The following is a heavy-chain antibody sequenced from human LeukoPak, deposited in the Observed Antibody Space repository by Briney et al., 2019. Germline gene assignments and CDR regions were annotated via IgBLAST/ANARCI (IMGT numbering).Heavy chain of an antibody. CDR1: GGSISSYY. Sequence: SETLSLTRAVSGGSISSYYWSWIRQPAGKGLEWIGRIYTSGSTNYNPSLKSRVTMSVDTSKNQFSLKLSSVTAADTAVYYCARDCSGGSCYSYYYYGMDVWGQGTTVTVSS. J-gene: IGHJ6*02. CDR3: ARDCSGGSCYSYYYYGMDV. CDR2: IYTSGST. D-gene: IGHD2-15*01. V-gene: IGHV4-4*07.